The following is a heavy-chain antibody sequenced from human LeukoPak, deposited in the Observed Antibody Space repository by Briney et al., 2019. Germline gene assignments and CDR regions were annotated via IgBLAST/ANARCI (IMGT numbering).Heavy chain of an antibody. V-gene: IGHV1-2*02. J-gene: IGHJ4*02. CDR3: ARGPGRGGIAVAGMGFDY. CDR2: VNPTSGGT. D-gene: IGHD6-19*01. Sequence: ASVKVSCKASGYTFTGYYMHWVRQAPGQGLEWMGWVNPTSGGTNYAQKLQGRVTMTTDTSTSTAYMELRSLRSDDTAVYYCARGPGRGGIAVAGMGFDYWGQGTLVTVSS. CDR1: GYTFTGYY.